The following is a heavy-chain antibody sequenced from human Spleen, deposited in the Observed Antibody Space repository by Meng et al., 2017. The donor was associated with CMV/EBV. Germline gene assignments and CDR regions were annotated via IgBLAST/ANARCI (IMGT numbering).Heavy chain of an antibody. CDR1: GGSISSSSYY. D-gene: IGHD3-3*01. CDR3: ARVQGYDFWSGYSPDY. J-gene: IGHJ4*02. V-gene: IGHV4-39*07. CDR2: IYFSGST. Sequence: SETLSLTCTVSGGSISSSSYYWGWIRQPPGKGLEWIGNIYFSGSTYFNPSLKSRVTISIDTSKNHFSLKLRSVTAADTAVYYCARVQGYDFWSGYSPDYWGQGTLVTVSS.